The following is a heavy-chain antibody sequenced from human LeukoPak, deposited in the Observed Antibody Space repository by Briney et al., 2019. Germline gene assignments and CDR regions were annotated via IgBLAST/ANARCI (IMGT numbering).Heavy chain of an antibody. Sequence: GESLKISCKGSGYSFTSYWISWVRQMPGKGLEWMGRIDPSDSYTNYSPSFQCHVTISADKSISTAYLQWSSLKASDTAMYYCARLLAGAAAGTKSDYWGQGTLVTVSS. V-gene: IGHV5-10-1*01. CDR1: GYSFTSYW. CDR3: ARLLAGAAAGTKSDY. CDR2: IDPSDSYT. D-gene: IGHD6-13*01. J-gene: IGHJ4*02.